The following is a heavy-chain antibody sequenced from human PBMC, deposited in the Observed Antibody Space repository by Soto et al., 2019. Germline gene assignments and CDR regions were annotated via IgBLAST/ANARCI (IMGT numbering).Heavy chain of an antibody. V-gene: IGHV4-34*01. CDR2: INHSGST. CDR1: GESFSGYY. D-gene: IGHD6-13*01. J-gene: IGHJ4*02. Sequence: SETLSLTCAVYGESFSGYYWRWIRQPQGKGLEWIGEINHSGSTNYNPSLKSRVTISVDTSKNQFSLKLSSVTAADTAVYYCARSYGSSWYMTFDYWGQGTLVTVS. CDR3: ARSYGSSWYMTFDY.